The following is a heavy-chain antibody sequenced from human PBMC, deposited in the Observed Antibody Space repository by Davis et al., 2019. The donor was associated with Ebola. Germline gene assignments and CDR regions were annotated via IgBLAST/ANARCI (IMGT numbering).Heavy chain of an antibody. V-gene: IGHV3-23*01. J-gene: IGHJ3*02. CDR2: ISSSGGNS. Sequence: GESLKISCAASGFTLRSYAMSWVRQAPGKGLEWVSSISSSGGNSYYADSVKGRFSIDRHNSKNSVYLQMHSLRAEDTAVYYCAKGKGYCSDISCYSYDAFGSWGQGTMVTVS. CDR1: GFTLRSYA. CDR3: AKGKGYCSDISCYSYDAFGS. D-gene: IGHD2-2*01.